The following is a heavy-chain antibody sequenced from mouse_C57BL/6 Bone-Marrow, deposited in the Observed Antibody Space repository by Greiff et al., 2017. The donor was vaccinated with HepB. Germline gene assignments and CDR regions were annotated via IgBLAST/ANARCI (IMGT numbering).Heavy chain of an antibody. CDR3: ARIYYYGSSYGYFDY. CDR2: ISSGGSYT. D-gene: IGHD1-1*01. CDR1: GFTFSSYG. V-gene: IGHV5-6*01. J-gene: IGHJ2*01. Sequence: DVHLVESGGDLVKPGGSLKLSCAASGFTFSSYGMSWVRQTPDKRLEWVATISSGGSYTYYPDSVKGRFTISRDNAKNTLYLQMCSLKSEDTAMYYCARIYYYGSSYGYFDYWGQGTTLTVSS.